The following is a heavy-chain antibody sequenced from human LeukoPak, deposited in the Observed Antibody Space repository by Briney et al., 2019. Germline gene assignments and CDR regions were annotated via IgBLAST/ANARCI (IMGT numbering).Heavy chain of an antibody. CDR2: IIPILGIA. CDR3: ARDMASVGDTAISRKGAFDI. D-gene: IGHD5-18*01. Sequence: SVKVSCKASGGTFSSYAISWVRQAPGQGLEWMGRIIPILGIANYAQKSQGRVTITADKSTSTAYMELSSLRSEDTAVYYCARDMASVGDTAISRKGAFDIWGQGTMVTVSS. V-gene: IGHV1-69*04. J-gene: IGHJ3*02. CDR1: GGTFSSYA.